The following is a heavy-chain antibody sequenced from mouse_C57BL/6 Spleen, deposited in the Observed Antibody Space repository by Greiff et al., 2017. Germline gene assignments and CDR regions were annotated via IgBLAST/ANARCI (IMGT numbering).Heavy chain of an antibody. V-gene: IGHV1-82*01. D-gene: IGHD2-2*01. J-gene: IGHJ1*03. CDR2: IYPGDGDT. Sequence: QVQLKESGPELVKPGASVKISCKASGYAFSSSWMNWVKQRPGKGLEWIGRIYPGDGDTNYNGKFKGKATLTADKSSSTAYMQLSSLTSEDSAVYFCARRGYGYDVGWYFDVWGTGTTVTVSS. CDR3: ARRGYGYDVGWYFDV. CDR1: GYAFSSSW.